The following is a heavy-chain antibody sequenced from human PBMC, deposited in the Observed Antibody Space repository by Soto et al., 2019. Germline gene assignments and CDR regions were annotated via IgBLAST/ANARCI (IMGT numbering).Heavy chain of an antibody. D-gene: IGHD3-10*01. CDR2: INHSGST. CDR3: ARAGPGVWFGDLIYYYYGMDV. Sequence: SETLSLTCAVYGGSFSGYYWSWIRQPPGKGLEWIGEINHSGSTNYNPSLKSRVTISVDTSKNQFSLKLSSVTAADTAVYYCARAGPGVWFGDLIYYYYGMDVWGQGTTVTVSS. J-gene: IGHJ6*02. CDR1: GGSFSGYY. V-gene: IGHV4-34*01.